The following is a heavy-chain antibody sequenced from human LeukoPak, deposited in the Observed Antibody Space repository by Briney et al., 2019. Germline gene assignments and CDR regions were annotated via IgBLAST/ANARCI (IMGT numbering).Heavy chain of an antibody. J-gene: IGHJ4*02. CDR3: AKGLRSGTHYNTFDR. D-gene: IGHD3-10*01. CDR1: AFTFEDYT. Sequence: PGGPLRLSCAASAFTFEDYTMHWVRQAPGKGLEWVSHISGKGDNTYYADSVKGRFTISRDNNRNSLYLQMNSLRTEDTALYYCAKGLRSGTHYNTFDRWGQGTLVTVSS. V-gene: IGHV3-43*02. CDR2: ISGKGDNT.